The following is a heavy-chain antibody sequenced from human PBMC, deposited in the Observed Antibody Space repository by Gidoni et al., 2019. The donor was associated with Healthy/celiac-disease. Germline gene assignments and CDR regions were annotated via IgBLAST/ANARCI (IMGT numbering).Heavy chain of an antibody. J-gene: IGHJ5*02. Sequence: QVQLVQSGAEVQKPGASVQVSCKASGYTFTGSSMPWVRQAPGQGLEWMGWINPNSGGTNYAQKFQGRVTMTRDTSISTAYMELSRLRSDDTAVYYCARARPSDIVVVVAAPNWFDPWGQGTLVTVSS. CDR2: INPNSGGT. CDR3: ARARPSDIVVVVAAPNWFDP. V-gene: IGHV1-2*02. D-gene: IGHD2-15*01. CDR1: GYTFTGSS.